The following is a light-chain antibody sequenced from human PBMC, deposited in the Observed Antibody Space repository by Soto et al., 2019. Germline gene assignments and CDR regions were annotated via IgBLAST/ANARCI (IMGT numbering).Light chain of an antibody. J-gene: IGKJ1*01. Sequence: EIVLTQSPGTLSLSPVERATLSCRTSQRVSSDFLAWYQQKAGQAPRLLIYGPSNRATGVPDRFIGGGSGTDFTLTISRLEPEDFAVYYCQQFGSAPRTCGQGTKVDIK. V-gene: IGKV3-20*01. CDR3: QQFGSAPRT. CDR1: QRVSSDF. CDR2: GPS.